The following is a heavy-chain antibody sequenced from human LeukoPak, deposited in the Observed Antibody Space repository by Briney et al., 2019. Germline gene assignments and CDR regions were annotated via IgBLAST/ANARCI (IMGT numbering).Heavy chain of an antibody. Sequence: PSQTLSLTCTVSGGSISSGGYYWSWIRQPPGKGLEWIGYIYYSGSTNYNPSLKSRVTISVDTSKNQFSLKLSSVTAADTAVYYCARVTYDYVWGSPSLVDYWGQGTLVTVSS. CDR1: GGSISSGGYY. J-gene: IGHJ4*02. V-gene: IGHV4-61*08. D-gene: IGHD3-16*01. CDR3: ARVTYDYVWGSPSLVDY. CDR2: IYYSGST.